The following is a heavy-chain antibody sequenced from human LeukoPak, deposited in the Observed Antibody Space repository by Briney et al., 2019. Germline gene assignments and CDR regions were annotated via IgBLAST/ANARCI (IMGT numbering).Heavy chain of an antibody. D-gene: IGHD4-17*01. J-gene: IGHJ4*02. V-gene: IGHV3-66*01. CDR2: IYSGGST. Sequence: GGSLRLSCAASGFTFSSYSMNWVRQAPGKGLEWVSVIYSGGSTYYEDSVKGRFTISRDNSKNTLYLQMNSLRAEDTAVYYCAGRPDRDYEDYWGQGTLVTVSS. CDR3: AGRPDRDYEDY. CDR1: GFTFSSYS.